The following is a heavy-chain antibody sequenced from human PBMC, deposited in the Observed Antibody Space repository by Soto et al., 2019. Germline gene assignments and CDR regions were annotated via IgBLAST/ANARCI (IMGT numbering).Heavy chain of an antibody. D-gene: IGHD3-10*01. CDR2: IYYSGST. Sequence: PSETLPLTCTVSGGSISSYYWSWIRQPPGKGLEWIGYIYYSGSTNYNPSLKSRVTISVDTSKNQFSLKLSSVTAADTAVYYCARGEVRQPWNWFDPWGQGTLVTVSS. J-gene: IGHJ5*02. CDR3: ARGEVRQPWNWFDP. CDR1: GGSISSYY. V-gene: IGHV4-59*01.